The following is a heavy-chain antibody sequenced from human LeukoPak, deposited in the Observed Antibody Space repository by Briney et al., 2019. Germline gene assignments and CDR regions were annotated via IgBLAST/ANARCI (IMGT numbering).Heavy chain of an antibody. J-gene: IGHJ5*02. CDR1: GGSISSYY. D-gene: IGHD2-2*01. CDR2: IYYSGTT. CDR3: ARGPDVVVPAAHSNWFDP. V-gene: IGHV4-59*12. Sequence: SETLSLTCTVSGGSISSYYWSWIRQPPGKGLEWIGNIYYSGTTNHNPSLKSRVTISVDTSKNQFSLKLSSVTAADTAVYYCARGPDVVVPAAHSNWFDPWGQGTLVTVSS.